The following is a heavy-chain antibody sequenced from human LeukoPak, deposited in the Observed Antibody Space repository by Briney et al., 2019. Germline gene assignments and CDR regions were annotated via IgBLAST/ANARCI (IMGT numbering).Heavy chain of an antibody. Sequence: GGSLRLSCAASGFNFRSYEMNWVRQAPGKGLEWVSFISSSGSTIYYADSVKGRFTISRDNAKNSLDLRMNSLRAEDTAVYYCARADPYSSSGFDYWGQGPLVSVSS. CDR1: GFNFRSYE. D-gene: IGHD6-13*01. J-gene: IGHJ4*02. CDR3: ARADPYSSSGFDY. V-gene: IGHV3-48*03. CDR2: ISSSGSTI.